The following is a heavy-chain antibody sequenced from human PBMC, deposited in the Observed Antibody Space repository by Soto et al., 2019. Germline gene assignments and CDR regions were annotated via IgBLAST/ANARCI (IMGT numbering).Heavy chain of an antibody. D-gene: IGHD5-12*01. CDR3: ARDGGWLQLRYAFDI. CDR1: GGYNSNHD. V-gene: IGHV4-59*11. Sequence: TSETVSLSCTVAGGYNSNHDGSSIRQTPWMGLEWIRYIYCSGIINYEPSLKSRVTISVDTSKNQCSLKLSAVTAADTAVYYCARDGGWLQLRYAFDIWGQGTMVTV. J-gene: IGHJ3*02. CDR2: IYCSGII.